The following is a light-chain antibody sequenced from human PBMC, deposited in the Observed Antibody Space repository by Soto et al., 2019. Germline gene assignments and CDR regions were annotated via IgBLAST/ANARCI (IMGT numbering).Light chain of an antibody. J-gene: IGKJ5*01. CDR2: GAS. CDR1: QSLGSN. CDR3: QQYGSSPIT. V-gene: IGKV3-20*01. Sequence: EIVLTQSPGTLSLSPGERATLSCRASQSLGSNLAWYQQKPGQAPRLLIYGASSRATGIPDRFSGSGSGTDFTLTISRLEPEDFAVYYCQQYGSSPITFGQGTRLEIK.